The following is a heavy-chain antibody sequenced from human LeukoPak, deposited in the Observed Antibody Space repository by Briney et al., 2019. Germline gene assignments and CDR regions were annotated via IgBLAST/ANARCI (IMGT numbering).Heavy chain of an antibody. CDR2: INPNSGGP. CDR3: ASDSYSSSWHVGY. V-gene: IGHV1-2*02. CDR1: RYTFTDNY. Sequence: GASVTVSCKPSRYTFTDNYLHWVRQAPGKEREGMGWINPNSGGPNYAQKFQGTVTMTRDTSISTAYMELGNLKPHDQAVYYCASDSYSSSWHVGYWGQGTLVTVSS. J-gene: IGHJ4*02. D-gene: IGHD2-2*01.